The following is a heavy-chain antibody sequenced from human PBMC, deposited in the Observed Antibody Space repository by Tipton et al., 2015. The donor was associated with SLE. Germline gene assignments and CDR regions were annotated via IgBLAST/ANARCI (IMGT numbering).Heavy chain of an antibody. CDR1: GGSFSGYY. D-gene: IGHD3-10*01. CDR3: ASPGTYGSGSFDP. V-gene: IGHV4-34*01. Sequence: TLSLTCAVYGGSFSGYYWSWIRQPPGKGLEWIGEINHSGSTNYNPSLKSRVTISIDTSKSHFFLRLRSVTAADTAVYYCASPGTYGSGSFDPWGQGTLVVVSS. J-gene: IGHJ5*02. CDR2: INHSGST.